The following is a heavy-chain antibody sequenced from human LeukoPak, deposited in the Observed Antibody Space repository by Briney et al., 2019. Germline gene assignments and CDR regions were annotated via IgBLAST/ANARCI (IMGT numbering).Heavy chain of an antibody. CDR2: IYYSGST. CDR1: GGSISSSSYY. D-gene: IGHD5-18*01. Sequence: SETLSLTCTVSGGSISSSSYYWGWIRQPPGKGLEWIGSIYYSGSTYYNPSLKSRVTISVDTSKNQFSLKLSSVTAADTAVYYCARDIRPGFTYVTAAFDIWGLGTMVTVSS. V-gene: IGHV4-39*07. CDR3: ARDIRPGFTYVTAAFDI. J-gene: IGHJ3*02.